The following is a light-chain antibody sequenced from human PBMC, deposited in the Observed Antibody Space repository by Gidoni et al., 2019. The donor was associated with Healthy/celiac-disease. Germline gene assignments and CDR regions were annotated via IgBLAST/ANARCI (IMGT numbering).Light chain of an antibody. J-gene: IGLJ2*01. V-gene: IGLV1-44*01. CDR3: AAWDDCLNGVV. Sequence: QSVLTQPPSASGNPGQRVTISCSGSSSNIGSNTVNWYQQLPGTAPNLLIYSNNQRPSGLPDRFSGSKSGTSASLAISWLQSEDEADYYFAAWDDCLNGVVFRGGTKLTVL. CDR1: SSNIGSNT. CDR2: SNN.